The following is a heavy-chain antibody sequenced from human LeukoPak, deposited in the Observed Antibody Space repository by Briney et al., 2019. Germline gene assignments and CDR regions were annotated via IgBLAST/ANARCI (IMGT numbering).Heavy chain of an antibody. V-gene: IGHV4-59*08. CDR1: GGSISSYY. CDR2: IYYSGST. D-gene: IGHD5-24*01. J-gene: IGHJ4*02. Sequence: PSETLSLTCTVSGGSISSYYWSWIRQPPGKGLEWIGYIYYSGSTNYNPSLKSRVTISVDTSKNQFSLKLSSVTAADTAVYFCARHFNGYFGPADYWGQGTLITVSS. CDR3: ARHFNGYFGPADY.